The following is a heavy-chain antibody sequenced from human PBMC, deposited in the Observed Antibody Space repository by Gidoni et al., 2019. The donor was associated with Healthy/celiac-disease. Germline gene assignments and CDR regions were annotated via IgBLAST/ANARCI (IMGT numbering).Heavy chain of an antibody. V-gene: IGHV3-74*01. D-gene: IGHD2-15*01. CDR3: ARDLFRVVTALDY. J-gene: IGHJ4*02. Sequence: EVQLVESGGGLVQPGGSLRLACAASGFTFSSYWMHWVRQAPGKGLVWVSRINRDGGSTSYADSVKGRFTISRDNAKNTLYLQMNSLRAEDTAVYYCARDLFRVVTALDYWGQGTLVTVSS. CDR2: INRDGGST. CDR1: GFTFSSYW.